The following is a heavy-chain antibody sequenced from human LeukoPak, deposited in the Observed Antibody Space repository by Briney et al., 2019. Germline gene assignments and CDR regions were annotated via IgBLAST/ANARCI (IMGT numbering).Heavy chain of an antibody. D-gene: IGHD6-19*01. CDR1: GFTFSSYA. V-gene: IGHV3-23*01. CDR3: AKARRQWLSAFDI. J-gene: IGHJ3*02. CDR2: ISGSGGST. Sequence: PGGSLRLSCAASGFTFSSYALSWVRQAPGKGLEWVSAISGSGGSTYYADSVKGRFTISRDNSKNTLYLQMNSLRAEDTAVYYCAKARRQWLSAFDIWGQGTMVTVSS.